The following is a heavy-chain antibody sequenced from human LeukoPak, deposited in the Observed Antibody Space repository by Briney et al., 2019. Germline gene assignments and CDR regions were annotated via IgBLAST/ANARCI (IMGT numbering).Heavy chain of an antibody. J-gene: IGHJ6*02. CDR3: ANQKDSYKYGMDV. CDR2: IKKDGSEK. CDR1: GFTFSSYW. Sequence: GGSLRLSCAASGFTFSSYWMSWVRQAPGKGLEWVANIKKDGSEKYYVDSVKGRFTISRDNAKNSLYLQMNSLRAKDTAVYYCANQKDSYKYGMDVWGQGTTVTVSS. V-gene: IGHV3-7*01.